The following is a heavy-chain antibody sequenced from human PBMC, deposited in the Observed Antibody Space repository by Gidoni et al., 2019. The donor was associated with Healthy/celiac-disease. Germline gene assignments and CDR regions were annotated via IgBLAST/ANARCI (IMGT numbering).Heavy chain of an antibody. CDR3: ARDRGIVGATTDYYYGMDV. CDR1: GGTFSSYT. D-gene: IGHD1-26*01. J-gene: IGHJ6*02. Sequence: QVQLVQSGAEVKKPGSSVKVSCKASGGTFSSYTIRWVRQAPGQGLEWMGRIIPILGIANYAQKFQGRVTITADKSTSTAYMELSSLGSEDTAVYYCARDRGIVGATTDYYYGMDVWGQGTTVTVSS. CDR2: IIPILGIA. V-gene: IGHV1-69*08.